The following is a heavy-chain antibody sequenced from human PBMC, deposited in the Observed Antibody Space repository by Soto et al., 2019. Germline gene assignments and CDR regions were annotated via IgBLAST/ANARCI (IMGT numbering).Heavy chain of an antibody. Sequence: QVQLVESGGGVVQPGRSLRLSCAASGFTFSSYGMHWVRQAPGKGLEWVAVISYDGSNKYYADSVKGRFTISRDNSKNTMYLQMSSMRAEGTAVDYCAKARRKVVVAAPFDYWGQGTLVTVSS. J-gene: IGHJ4*02. D-gene: IGHD2-15*01. V-gene: IGHV3-30*18. CDR3: AKARRKVVVAAPFDY. CDR1: GFTFSSYG. CDR2: ISYDGSNK.